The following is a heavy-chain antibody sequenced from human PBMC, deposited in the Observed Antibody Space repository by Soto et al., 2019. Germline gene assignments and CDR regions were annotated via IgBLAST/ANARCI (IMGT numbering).Heavy chain of an antibody. CDR1: GFIFSDYY. V-gene: IGHV3-11*05. Sequence: QVQLVESGGGLVKPGGSLRLSCAASGFIFSDYYMSWIRQAPGKGLEWVSYISGSSNYTNYAESVKGRFTISRDNAKNSLYLQRNSLRAEDTAVYYCARDLGGDYYDTSGYSPPWFDPWGQGTLVTVSS. CDR3: ARDLGGDYYDTSGYSPPWFDP. CDR2: ISGSSNYT. J-gene: IGHJ5*02. D-gene: IGHD3-22*01.